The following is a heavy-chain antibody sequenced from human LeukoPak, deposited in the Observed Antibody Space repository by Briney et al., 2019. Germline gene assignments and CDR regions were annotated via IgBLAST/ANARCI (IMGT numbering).Heavy chain of an antibody. D-gene: IGHD6-19*01. V-gene: IGHV3-30*03. Sequence: GGSLRLSCAASGFTFSSYGMHWVRQAPGKGLEWVAVISYDGSNKYYADSVKGRFTISRDNSKNTLYLQMDSLRTEDTAVYYCARPGYSSGWYVPPDYWGQGTLVTVSS. J-gene: IGHJ4*02. CDR1: GFTFSSYG. CDR3: ARPGYSSGWYVPPDY. CDR2: ISYDGSNK.